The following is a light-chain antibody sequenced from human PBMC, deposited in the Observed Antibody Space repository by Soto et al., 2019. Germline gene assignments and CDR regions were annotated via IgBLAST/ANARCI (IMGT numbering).Light chain of an antibody. V-gene: IGKV3-20*01. CDR2: GAS. J-gene: IGKJ1*01. CDR1: QSVSSSY. Sequence: ENVLTQSPGPLSLSPGESATLSCRASQSVSSSYLAWYQQKPGQAPRLLIYGASSRATGIPGRFSGSGSGTDFTLTISRLEPEDFAVYYCQQYGSSGWTFGQGTKVDIK. CDR3: QQYGSSGWT.